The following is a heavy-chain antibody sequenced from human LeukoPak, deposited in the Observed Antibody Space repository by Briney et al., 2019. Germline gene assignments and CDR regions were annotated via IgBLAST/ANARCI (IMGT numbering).Heavy chain of an antibody. V-gene: IGHV3-23*01. CDR3: ATAYSGSYYDLIDY. Sequence: GGSLRLSCAASGFTFSSYAMSWVRQAPGKGLEWVSAISGSGGSTYYADSVKGRFTISRDNSKNTLYLQMNSLRAEDTAVYYCATAYSGSYYDLIDYWGQGTLVTVSS. D-gene: IGHD1-26*01. CDR1: GFTFSSYA. CDR2: ISGSGGST. J-gene: IGHJ4*02.